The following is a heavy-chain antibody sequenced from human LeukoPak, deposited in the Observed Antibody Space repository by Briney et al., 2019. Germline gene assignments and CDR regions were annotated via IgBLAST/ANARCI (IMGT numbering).Heavy chain of an antibody. CDR3: AKDAYYDILTGYHDY. CDR1: GFTFDDYA. V-gene: IGHV3-9*01. Sequence: GRSLRLSCAASGFTFDDYAMHWVRQAPGKGLEWVSGINWNSGRIGYVDSVKGRFTISRDNAKNSLYLQMNSLRAEDAALYYCAKDAYYDILTGYHDYWGQGTLVTVSS. J-gene: IGHJ4*02. D-gene: IGHD3-9*01. CDR2: INWNSGRI.